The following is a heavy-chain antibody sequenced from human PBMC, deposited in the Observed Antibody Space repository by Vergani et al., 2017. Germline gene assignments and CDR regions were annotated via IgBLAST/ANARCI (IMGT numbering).Heavy chain of an antibody. CDR1: GGSISSGSYY. Sequence: QVQLQESGPGLVKPSQTLSLTCTVSGGSISSGSYYWSWIRQPAGKGLEWIGRIYTSGSTNYNHSLKSRVPISVDTSKNQFSLKLGSVTAADTSVYYCARTDDYGDYTYYFDYWSQGTLVTVSS. CDR3: ARTDDYGDYTYYFDY. D-gene: IGHD4-17*01. CDR2: IYTSGST. V-gene: IGHV4-61*02. J-gene: IGHJ4*02.